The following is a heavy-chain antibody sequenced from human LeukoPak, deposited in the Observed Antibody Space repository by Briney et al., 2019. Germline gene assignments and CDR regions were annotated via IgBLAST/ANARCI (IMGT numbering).Heavy chain of an antibody. V-gene: IGHV3-30-3*01. D-gene: IGHD2-21*02. CDR2: ISYDGSNK. Sequence: PGRPLRLSCAASGFTFSSYAMHWVRQAPGKGLEWVAVISYDGSNKYYADSVKGRFTISRDNSKNTLYLQMNSLRAEDTAVYYCARVRRPVVTAPFFHYWGQGTLVTVSS. J-gene: IGHJ4*02. CDR1: GFTFSSYA. CDR3: ARVRRPVVTAPFFHY.